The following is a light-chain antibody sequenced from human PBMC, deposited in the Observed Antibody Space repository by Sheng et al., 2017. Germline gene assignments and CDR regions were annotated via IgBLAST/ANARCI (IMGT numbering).Light chain of an antibody. Sequence: DIQMTQSPSSLSASVGDRVTITCRASQSISSWLAWYQQKPGKAPNLLIYQASSLQSGVPSRFSGSGSGTDFTLTISSLQPDDSATYFCQQYNSYIAFGQGTKVEIK. CDR2: QAS. CDR3: QQYNSYIA. CDR1: QSISSW. J-gene: IGKJ1*01. V-gene: IGKV1-5*03.